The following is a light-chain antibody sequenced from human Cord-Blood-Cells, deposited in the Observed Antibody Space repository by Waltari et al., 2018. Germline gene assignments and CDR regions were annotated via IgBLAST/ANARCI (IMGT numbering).Light chain of an antibody. J-gene: IGKJ4*01. V-gene: IGKV4-1*01. CDR3: QQYYSTPLT. Sequence: DIVMTQSPDSLAVSLGERATINCKSSQSALYSSNNKNYLAWYQQKPGQPPKLLIYWASTLESGVPDRFSGSGSGTDFTLTISSLQAEDVAVYYCQQYYSTPLTFGGGTKVEIK. CDR1: QSALYSSNNKNY. CDR2: WAS.